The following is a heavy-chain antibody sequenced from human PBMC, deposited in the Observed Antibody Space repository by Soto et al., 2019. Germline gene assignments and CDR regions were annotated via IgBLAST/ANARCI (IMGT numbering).Heavy chain of an antibody. D-gene: IGHD2-15*01. Sequence: QVQLQESGPGLVKPSETLSLTCTVSGVSISTYYWTWIRQPPGKGLGWIGQVCYSWNTNYNPSLTRLVTSSVDASTNQFSTRLSSVTAADTAMYYCPSRCYIDALDICGQATLVSVSS. CDR2: VCYSWNT. CDR3: PSRCYIDALDI. J-gene: IGHJ3*02. CDR1: GVSISTYY. V-gene: IGHV4-59*01.